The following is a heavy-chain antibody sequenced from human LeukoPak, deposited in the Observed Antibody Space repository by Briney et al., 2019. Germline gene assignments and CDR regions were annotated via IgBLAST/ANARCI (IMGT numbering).Heavy chain of an antibody. J-gene: IGHJ3*02. CDR2: IFYNEGT. Sequence: SETPSLTCTVSSGSFRTYYWSWIRQPPGKGLEWIGYIFYNEGTSYDPSLKSRVTISVDTSNNQLSLKVNSVTAADTAMYYCVKSNSRYQPWTLDIWGRGTMVTVSS. CDR3: VKSNSRYQPWTLDI. D-gene: IGHD2-2*01. CDR1: SGSFRTYY. V-gene: IGHV4-59*01.